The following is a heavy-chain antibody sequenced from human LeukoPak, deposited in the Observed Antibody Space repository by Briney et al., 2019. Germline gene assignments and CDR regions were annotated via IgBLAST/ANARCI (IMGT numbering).Heavy chain of an antibody. Sequence: GGSLRLSCAASGFTFSSYAMSWVRQAPGKGLEWVSAISGSGGDTYYADSVKGRFTISRDNSKTTLYLQMNSLRAEDTAVYYCARGILRYFDWLPSYFDYWGQGTLVTVSS. CDR1: GFTFSSYA. D-gene: IGHD3-9*01. CDR2: ISGSGGDT. CDR3: ARGILRYFDWLPSYFDY. V-gene: IGHV3-23*01. J-gene: IGHJ4*02.